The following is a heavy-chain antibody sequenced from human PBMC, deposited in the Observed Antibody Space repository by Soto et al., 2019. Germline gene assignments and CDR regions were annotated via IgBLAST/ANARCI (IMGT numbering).Heavy chain of an antibody. CDR3: ARDGLVRLTGDPWYYYYGMDV. D-gene: IGHD7-27*01. J-gene: IGHJ6*02. CDR2: ISAYNGNT. CDR1: GDTFTSYG. Sequence: ASVKVSCKASGDTFTSYGINWVRQAPGQRLEWMGWISAYNGNTNYAQKLQGRVTMTTDTSTSTAYMELRSLRSDDTAVYYCARDGLVRLTGDPWYYYYGMDVWGQGTTVTVS. V-gene: IGHV1-18*04.